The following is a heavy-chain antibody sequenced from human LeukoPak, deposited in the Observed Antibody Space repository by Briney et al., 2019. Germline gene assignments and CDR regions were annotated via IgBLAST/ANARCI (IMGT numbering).Heavy chain of an antibody. J-gene: IGHJ4*02. CDR1: GYTFTSYD. Sequence: GASVKVSCKASGYTFTSYDINWVRQATGQGLEWMGWMNPNSGNTGYAQKFQGRVTITRNTSISTAYMELSSLRSEDTAVYYCARGSYYDSSGYSDLDYWGQGTLVTVSS. D-gene: IGHD3-22*01. CDR2: MNPNSGNT. V-gene: IGHV1-8*03. CDR3: ARGSYYDSSGYSDLDY.